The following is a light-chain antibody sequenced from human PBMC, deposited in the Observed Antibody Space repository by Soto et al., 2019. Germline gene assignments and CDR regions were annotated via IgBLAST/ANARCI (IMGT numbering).Light chain of an antibody. J-gene: IGKJ2*02. CDR3: MQALQSPRT. CDR2: LGS. CDR1: QTLLNSNGYNY. Sequence: DVVMTQSPLSVPFTPVDPASISCRSSQTLLNSNGYNYLDWYLQRPGQSPQLLIFLGSNRASGVPDRFSGSGSGTDFTLKISRVEAEDVGVYYCMQALQSPRTFGQGTKLAIK. V-gene: IGKV2-28*01.